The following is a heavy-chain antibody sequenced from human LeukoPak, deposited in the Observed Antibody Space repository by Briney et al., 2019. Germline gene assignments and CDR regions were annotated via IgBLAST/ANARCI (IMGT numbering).Heavy chain of an antibody. D-gene: IGHD3-10*01. CDR3: AEYYYGSGRHS. J-gene: IGHJ4*02. Sequence: PGGSLRLSCSASGFTFSSYGINWVRQAPGKGLEWVANIKHDGSAKYYVDSVKGRFTISRDNAKNSLYLQMNSLRAEDTAVYYCAEYYYGSGRHSWGQGTLVTVSS. CDR1: GFTFSSYG. CDR2: IKHDGSAK. V-gene: IGHV3-7*02.